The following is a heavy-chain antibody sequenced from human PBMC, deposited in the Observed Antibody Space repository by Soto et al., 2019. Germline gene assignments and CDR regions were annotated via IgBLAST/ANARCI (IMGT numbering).Heavy chain of an antibody. D-gene: IGHD5-12*01. Sequence: SETLSLTCTVSGGSISSYYWSWIRQPPGKGLEWIGYIYYSGSTNYNPSLKSRVTISVDTSKNQFSLKLSSVTAADTAVYYCARESTVVTTTPRYYYYRYGMDVWGQGTTVPVSS. CDR2: IYYSGST. J-gene: IGHJ6*01. CDR1: GGSISSYY. CDR3: ARESTVVTTTPRYYYYRYGMDV. V-gene: IGHV4-59*01.